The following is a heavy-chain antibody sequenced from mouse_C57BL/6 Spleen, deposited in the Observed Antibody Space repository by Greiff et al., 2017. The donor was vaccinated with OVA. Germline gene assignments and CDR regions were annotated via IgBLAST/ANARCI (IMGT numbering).Heavy chain of an antibody. CDR1: GFTFSDFY. V-gene: IGHV7-1*01. J-gene: IGHJ4*01. CDR3: ARDAPFGMDY. Sequence: DVKLVESGGGLVQSGRSLRLSCATSGFTFSDFYMEWVRQAPGKGLEWIAASRNKANDYTTEFSASVKGRFIVSRDTSQSILYLQMNALRAEDTAIYYCARDAPFGMDYWGQGTSVTVSS. CDR2: SRNKANDYTT.